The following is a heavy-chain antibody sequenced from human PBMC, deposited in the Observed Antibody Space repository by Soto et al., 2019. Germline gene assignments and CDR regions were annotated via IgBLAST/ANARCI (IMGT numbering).Heavy chain of an antibody. J-gene: IGHJ6*02. Sequence: QVQLQESGPGLVKPSGTLSLTCAVSGGSISSSNWWSWVRQPPGKGLEWIGEIYHSGRTNYNPSLKRRVTITVDKYKYQVSLKLSSVTAADTAVYYCARSPDSSGYYPRWYYYGMDVWGQGTTVTVSS. CDR3: ARSPDSSGYYPRWYYYGMDV. V-gene: IGHV4-4*02. CDR1: GGSISSSNW. CDR2: IYHSGRT. D-gene: IGHD3-22*01.